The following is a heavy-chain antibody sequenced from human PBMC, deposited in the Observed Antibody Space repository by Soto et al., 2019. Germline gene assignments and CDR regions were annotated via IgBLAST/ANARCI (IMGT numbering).Heavy chain of an antibody. CDR3: AAGPANTAMATNTYDYGMDV. Sequence: QMQLVQSGPEVKKPGTSVKVSCKASGFTFTSSAVQWVRQARGQRREWIGWIVVGSGNTNYAQKFQERVTITRDMYTSTAYMELSSLRSEDTAVYYCAAGPANTAMATNTYDYGMDVWGQGTTVTVSS. J-gene: IGHJ6*02. D-gene: IGHD5-18*01. CDR2: IVVGSGNT. CDR1: GFTFTSSA. V-gene: IGHV1-58*01.